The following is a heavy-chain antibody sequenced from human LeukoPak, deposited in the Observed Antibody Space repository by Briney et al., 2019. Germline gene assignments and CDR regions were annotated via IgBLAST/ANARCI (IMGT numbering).Heavy chain of an antibody. D-gene: IGHD3-22*01. CDR3: ARHDSSGYYY. CDR2: IIPILGIA. CDR1: GGTFSSYA. J-gene: IGHJ4*02. V-gene: IGHV1-69*04. Sequence: GASVKVSCKASGGTFSSYAISWVRQAPGQGLEWMGRIIPILGIANYAQKFQGRVTITADKSTSTAYMELSSLRSEDTAVYYYARHDSSGYYYWGQGTLVTVSS.